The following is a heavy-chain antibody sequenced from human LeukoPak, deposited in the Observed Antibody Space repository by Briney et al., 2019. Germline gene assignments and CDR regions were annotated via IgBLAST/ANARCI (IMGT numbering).Heavy chain of an antibody. D-gene: IGHD6-13*01. CDR1: GFTFDDYG. CDR2: INWNGGST. Sequence: PGGSLRLSCAASGFTFDDYGMSWVRQAPGKGLEWVSGINWNGGSTGYADSVKGRFTISRDNAKNSLYLQMNSLRAEDTASYYCAGDIAAAGFNWFDPWGQGTLVTVSS. V-gene: IGHV3-20*04. CDR3: AGDIAAAGFNWFDP. J-gene: IGHJ5*02.